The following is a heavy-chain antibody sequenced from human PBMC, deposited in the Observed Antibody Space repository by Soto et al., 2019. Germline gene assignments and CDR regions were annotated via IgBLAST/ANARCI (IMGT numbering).Heavy chain of an antibody. CDR1: GGTFSSYA. CDR2: IIPIFGTA. D-gene: IGHD1-1*01. CDR3: AREKAGLPQNGYFDY. V-gene: IGHV1-69*13. J-gene: IGHJ4*02. Sequence: GASVKVSCKASGGTFSSYAISWVRQAPGQGLEWMGGIIPIFGTANYAQKFQGRVTITADESTSTAYMELSSLRSEDTAVYYCAREKAGLPQNGYFDYWGQGTLVTVSS.